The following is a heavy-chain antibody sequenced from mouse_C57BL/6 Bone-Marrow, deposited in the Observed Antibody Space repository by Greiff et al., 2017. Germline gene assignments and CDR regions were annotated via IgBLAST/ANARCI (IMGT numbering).Heavy chain of an antibody. CDR2: ISSGGDYI. V-gene: IGHV5-9-1*02. D-gene: IGHD1-1*01. Sequence: EVMLVESGEGLVKPGGSLKLSCAASGFTFSSYAMSWVRQTPEKRLEWFAHISSGGDYIYYAYTVKGRFTISRDNARNTLYLQMSSLKSEDTAMYYCTRVGAYGSSPFAYWGQGTLVTVSA. CDR1: GFTFSSYA. CDR3: TRVGAYGSSPFAY. J-gene: IGHJ3*01.